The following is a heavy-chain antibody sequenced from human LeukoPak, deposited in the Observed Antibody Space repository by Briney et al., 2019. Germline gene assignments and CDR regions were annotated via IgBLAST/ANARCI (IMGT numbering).Heavy chain of an antibody. V-gene: IGHV3-21*01. D-gene: IGHD4-17*01. CDR1: GFTFSSYS. Sequence: GGSLRLSCAAPGFTFSSYSMNWVRRAPGKGLEWVSSISRSGGSIFYADSVKGRFTISRDNAKNSLSLQMNSLRAEDTAVYYCARDRIVYGDYGDAFDIWGQGTMVTVSS. CDR2: ISRSGGSI. CDR3: ARDRIVYGDYGDAFDI. J-gene: IGHJ3*02.